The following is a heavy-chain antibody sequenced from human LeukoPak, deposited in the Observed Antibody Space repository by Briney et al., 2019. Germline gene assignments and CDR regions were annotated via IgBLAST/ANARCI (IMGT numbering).Heavy chain of an antibody. V-gene: IGHV3-30*04. D-gene: IGHD3-10*01. CDR1: GFTFSSYA. CDR2: ISYDGSNK. Sequence: GGSLRLSCAASGFTFSSYAMHWVRQAPGKGLEWVAVISYDGSNKYYADSVKGRFTTSRDNSKNTLYLQMNSLRAEDTAVYYCARSNSQYGELLSNPPDYWGQGTLVTVSS. J-gene: IGHJ4*02. CDR3: ARSNSQYGELLSNPPDY.